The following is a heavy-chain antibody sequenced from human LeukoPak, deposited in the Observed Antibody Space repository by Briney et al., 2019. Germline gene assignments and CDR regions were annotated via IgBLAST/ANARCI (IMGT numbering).Heavy chain of an antibody. D-gene: IGHD1-7*01. CDR1: GGTFSSYA. CDR2: IIPIFGTA. J-gene: IGHJ5*02. CDR3: ARDNYAGANWFDP. Sequence: SVKVSCKASGGTFSSYAISWVRQAPGQGLEWMGGIIPIFGTANYAQKFQSRVTITTDESTSTAYMELSSLRSEDTAVYYCARDNYAGANWFDPWGQGTLVTVSS. V-gene: IGHV1-69*05.